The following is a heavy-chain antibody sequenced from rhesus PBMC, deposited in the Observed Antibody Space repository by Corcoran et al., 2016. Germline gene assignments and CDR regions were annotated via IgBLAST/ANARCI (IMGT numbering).Heavy chain of an antibody. J-gene: IGHJ6*01. V-gene: IGHV3-132*02. Sequence: VEQLVESGGALVQPGASLRLSCAASELTFSSYAMNWVRQAPGKGLEWVSAISIGVGTYDPDSVKGRFTISRDNAKTSLYLQMNSLRAEDTAVYYCASGHHGNYDGLDSWGQGVVVTVSS. CDR1: ELTFSSYA. CDR3: ASGHHGNYDGLDS. CDR2: ISIGVGT. D-gene: IGHD4-35*01.